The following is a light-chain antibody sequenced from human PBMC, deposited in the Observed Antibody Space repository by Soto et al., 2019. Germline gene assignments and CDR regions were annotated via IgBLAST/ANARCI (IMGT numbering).Light chain of an antibody. J-gene: IGKJ4*01. V-gene: IGKV1-9*01. CDR2: AAS. CDR1: QGISGY. CDR3: QQLNSYLLLT. Sequence: DIQLTQSPSFLSASVGDRVTITCRASQGISGYLAWYQQKPGKAPKLLIYAASTLQSGVPSRFSGSGSGTEFTLTISSLQPEDFATYYCQQLNSYLLLTFGGGTKVDIK.